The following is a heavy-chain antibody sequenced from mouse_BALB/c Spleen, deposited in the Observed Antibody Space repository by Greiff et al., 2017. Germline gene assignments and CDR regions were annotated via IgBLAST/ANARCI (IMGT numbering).Heavy chain of an antibody. V-gene: IGHV1-12*01. D-gene: IGHD2-4*01. Sequence: QVQLQQPGAELVKPGASVKMSCKASGYTFTSYNMHWVKQTPGQGLEWIGAIYPGNGDTSYNQKFKGKATLTADKSSSTAYMQLSSLTSEDSAVYYCARIYYDYDGAWFAYWGQGTLVTVSA. CDR2: IYPGNGDT. CDR1: GYTFTSYN. J-gene: IGHJ3*01. CDR3: ARIYYDYDGAWFAY.